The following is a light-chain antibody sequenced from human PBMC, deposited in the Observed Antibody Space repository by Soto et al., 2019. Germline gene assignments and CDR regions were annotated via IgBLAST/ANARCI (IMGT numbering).Light chain of an antibody. CDR2: AAS. Sequence: DIQMTQSPSSLSASVGDRVTITCRASQSISSYLNWYQQKPGKAPKLLIYAASSLQSGVPSRFSGSGSGTDFTFNISSLQPEVFATYYCQQSYSTPHTFGGGTKVEIK. J-gene: IGKJ4*01. CDR1: QSISSY. V-gene: IGKV1-39*01. CDR3: QQSYSTPHT.